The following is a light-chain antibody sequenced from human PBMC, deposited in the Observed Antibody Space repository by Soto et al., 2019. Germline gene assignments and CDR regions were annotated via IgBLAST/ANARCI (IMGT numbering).Light chain of an antibody. CDR1: QSITNNF. Sequence: EIVLTQSPGTLSLSPGERATLSCRASQSITNNFVAWYQQKPGQAPRLLISGASSRATGIPDRFSGSGSGTDFTLSISRLEPEDFAVYFCQQYGTTLLTFGGGTKVEI. J-gene: IGKJ4*01. CDR3: QQYGTTLLT. CDR2: GAS. V-gene: IGKV3-20*01.